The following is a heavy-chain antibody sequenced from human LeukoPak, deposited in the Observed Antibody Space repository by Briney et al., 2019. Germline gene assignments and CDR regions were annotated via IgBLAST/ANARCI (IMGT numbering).Heavy chain of an antibody. Sequence: GASAKVSCMALGYTFTGYYVHWVRQGLGQGLEWMGWLFPESVGTNYAQKFQDRVTMTRDTSISTAYMELSRLKSDDTAVYYCARLVASDAFDIWGQGTMGTVSS. V-gene: IGHV1-2*02. CDR3: ARLVASDAFDI. CDR2: LFPESVGT. D-gene: IGHD5-12*01. CDR1: GYTFTGYY. J-gene: IGHJ3*02.